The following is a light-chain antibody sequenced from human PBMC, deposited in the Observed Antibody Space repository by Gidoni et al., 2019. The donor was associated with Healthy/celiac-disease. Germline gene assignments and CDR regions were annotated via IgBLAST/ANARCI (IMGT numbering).Light chain of an antibody. V-gene: IGKV3-11*01. CDR2: DAS. CDR1: QSVSSY. J-gene: IGKJ1*01. CDR3: QQRSNWPPTWT. Sequence: EIVLTQSPATLSLSPGERATLSCRASQSVSSYLAWYQQKPGQAPRLLIYDASNRATGIPARFSGSGSGTEFTLTISSIEPEDFAVYYCQQRSNWPPTWTFXQXTKVEIK.